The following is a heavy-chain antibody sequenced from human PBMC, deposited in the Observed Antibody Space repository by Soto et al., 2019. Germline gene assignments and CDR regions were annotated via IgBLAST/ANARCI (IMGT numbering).Heavy chain of an antibody. D-gene: IGHD2-2*01. CDR1: GFTFSSYA. V-gene: IGHV3-23*01. J-gene: IGHJ4*02. CDR3: AKDQSSTGQSDY. CDR2: ISGSGGST. Sequence: HPGGSLRLSCAASGFTFSSYAMSWVRQAPGKGLEWVSAISGSGGSTYYADSVKGRFTISRDNSKNTLYLQMNSLRAEDTAVYYCAKDQSSTGQSDYWGQGTLVTVSS.